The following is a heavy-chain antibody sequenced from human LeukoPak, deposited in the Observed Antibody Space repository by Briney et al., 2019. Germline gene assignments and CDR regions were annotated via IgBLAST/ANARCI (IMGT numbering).Heavy chain of an antibody. Sequence: SETLSLTCTVSGGSLTNYYWTWLRQPPGKGLEWIGYIDYSGRANYSPSLKSRVTISLDTSNNQFSLKFNSVTAADTAVYYCAREGSSWPNFDYWGQGTLVTVSS. CDR1: GGSLTNYY. D-gene: IGHD6-13*01. V-gene: IGHV4-59*12. CDR3: AREGSSWPNFDY. CDR2: IDYSGRA. J-gene: IGHJ4*02.